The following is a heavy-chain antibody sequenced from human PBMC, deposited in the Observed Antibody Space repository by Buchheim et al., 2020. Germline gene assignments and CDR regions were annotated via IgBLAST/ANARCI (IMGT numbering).Heavy chain of an antibody. CDR1: GFTFSSYA. Sequence: QVQLVESGGGVVQPGRSLRLSCAASGFTFSSYAMHWVRQAPGKGLEWVAVISYDGSNKYYADSVKGRFTISRDNSENTLYLQMNSLRAEDTAVYYCAREQLVPGRYYYYGMDVWGQGTT. D-gene: IGHD6-6*01. CDR3: AREQLVPGRYYYYGMDV. J-gene: IGHJ6*02. CDR2: ISYDGSNK. V-gene: IGHV3-30-3*01.